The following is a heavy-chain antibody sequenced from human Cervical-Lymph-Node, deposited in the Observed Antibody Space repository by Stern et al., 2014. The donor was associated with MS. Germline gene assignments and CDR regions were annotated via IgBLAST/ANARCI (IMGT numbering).Heavy chain of an antibody. D-gene: IGHD2-2*01. Sequence: QLQLQESGPGLVKPSQTLSLTCTVSGGSISSGTYYWSWIRQPAGKGLEWIGRFHTSGSTNYNPSLKSRVTILRDTSKNQFSLKLSSVTAADTAVYYCARFRFDCSSSSCYGFYFDYWGQGTLVTVSS. V-gene: IGHV4-61*02. J-gene: IGHJ4*02. CDR1: GGSISSGTYY. CDR2: FHTSGST. CDR3: ARFRFDCSSSSCYGFYFDY.